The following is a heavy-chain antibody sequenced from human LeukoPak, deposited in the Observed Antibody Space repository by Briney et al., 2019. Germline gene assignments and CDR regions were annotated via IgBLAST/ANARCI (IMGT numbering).Heavy chain of an antibody. V-gene: IGHV3-74*01. CDR1: GFTFSTYW. Sequence: GGSLRLSCAASGFTFSTYWMHWVRQAPGKGLVWVSRINSDGSITNYADSVKGRFTISRDNAKNTLYLQMNSLRAEDTAVYYCASSSSWYYFDYWGQGTLVTVSS. D-gene: IGHD6-13*01. CDR3: ASSSSWYYFDY. CDR2: INSDGSIT. J-gene: IGHJ4*02.